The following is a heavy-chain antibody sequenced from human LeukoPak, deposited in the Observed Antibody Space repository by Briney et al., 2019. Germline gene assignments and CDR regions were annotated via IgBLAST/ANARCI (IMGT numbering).Heavy chain of an antibody. CDR1: GGSISSYF. D-gene: IGHD3-22*01. CDR2: IYYSGST. J-gene: IGHJ4*02. CDR3: ARATRSSGYYATFDY. V-gene: IGHV4-59*01. Sequence: PSETLSLTCTVSGGSISSYFWSWIRQPPGKGLEWIGNIYYSGSTNYNPSLKSRVTISVDTSKNQFSLKLSSVTAADTAVYYCARATRSSGYYATFDYWGQGTLVTVSS.